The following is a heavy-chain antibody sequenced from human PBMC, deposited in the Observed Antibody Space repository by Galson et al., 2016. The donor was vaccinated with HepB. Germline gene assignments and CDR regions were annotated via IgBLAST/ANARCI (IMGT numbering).Heavy chain of an antibody. Sequence: QSGAEVKKPGESLKISCKASGYAFTSNWIGWVRQMPGKGLEWMGITFPGDSGTKYNPSFQGQVTMSVDKSTNTAYLQWYSLKASDTAIYYCGRGQIDFDFWGQGTLVTVSS. J-gene: IGHJ4*02. D-gene: IGHD2/OR15-2a*01. V-gene: IGHV5-51*03. CDR1: GYAFTSNW. CDR2: TFPGDSGT. CDR3: GRGQIDFDF.